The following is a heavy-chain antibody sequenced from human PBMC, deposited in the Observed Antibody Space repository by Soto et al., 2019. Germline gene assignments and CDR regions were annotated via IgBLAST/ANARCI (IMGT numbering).Heavy chain of an antibody. CDR3: ARDLWGYCGTDCYPLDV. V-gene: IGHV4-59*01. J-gene: IGHJ6*02. CDR1: GVSISGDY. Sequence: SETVCLTCSVSGVSISGDYWSWIRQPPGKGLEWIGYMYNTGSTVYNPSFKSRVTISVDTSKNQFSLKLNSVTAADTAVYYCARDLWGYCGTDCYPLDVWGQGTTVTV. CDR2: MYNTGST. D-gene: IGHD2-21*02.